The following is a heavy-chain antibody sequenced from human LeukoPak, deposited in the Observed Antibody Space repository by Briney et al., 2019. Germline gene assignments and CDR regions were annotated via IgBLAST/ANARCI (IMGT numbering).Heavy chain of an antibody. V-gene: IGHV4-59*08. CDR1: GASINSHY. J-gene: IGHJ4*02. D-gene: IGHD4-11*01. CDR2: IYYSGIT. CDR3: ARGMTTVTH. Sequence: PSETLSLTCTVSGASINSHYWSWIRQPPGKGLEWLGYIYYSGITNYNPSLKSRVTISVDTSRNQFSLKLSSVTAADTAVYYCARGMTTVTHWGQGTLVTVSS.